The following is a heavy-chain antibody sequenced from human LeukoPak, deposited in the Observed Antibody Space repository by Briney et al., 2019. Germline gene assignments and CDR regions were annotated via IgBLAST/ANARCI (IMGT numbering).Heavy chain of an antibody. CDR1: GFTFTSSA. Sequence: ASVKVSCKASGFTFTSSAMQWVRQARGQRLEWIGWIVVGSGNTNYAQKFQERVTITRDMSTSTAYMELSSLRSEDTAVYYCAAARGGGAMTFDYWGQGTLVTVSS. D-gene: IGHD3-16*01. V-gene: IGHV1-58*02. CDR2: IVVGSGNT. CDR3: AAARGGGAMTFDY. J-gene: IGHJ4*02.